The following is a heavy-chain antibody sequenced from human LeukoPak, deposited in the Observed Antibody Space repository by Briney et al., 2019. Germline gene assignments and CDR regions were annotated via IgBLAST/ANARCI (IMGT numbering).Heavy chain of an antibody. CDR1: GGSISSYY. CDR2: IYYSGST. Sequence: SETLFLTCTVSGGSISSYYWSWIRQPPGKGLEWIGYIYYSGSTNYNPSLKSRVTISVDTSKNQFSLKLSSVTAADTAVYYCARGGDGYNSYYYYYYMDVWGKGTTVTVSS. V-gene: IGHV4-59*01. CDR3: ARGGDGYNSYYYYYYMDV. D-gene: IGHD5-24*01. J-gene: IGHJ6*03.